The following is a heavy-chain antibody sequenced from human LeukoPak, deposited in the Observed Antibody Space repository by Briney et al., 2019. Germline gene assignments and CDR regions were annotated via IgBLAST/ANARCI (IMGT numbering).Heavy chain of an antibody. V-gene: IGHV3-15*01. CDR3: ATGGHYFGA. D-gene: IGHD3-10*01. J-gene: IGHJ4*01. CDR2: IKRKSEGGAT. Sequence: PGGSLRLSCAASGFTLSDAWMSWVRQSPGKGLEWIGRIKRKSEGGATEYAAPVKGRFTLSRDDSKNALFLQMNNLKTEDTAVYHCATGGHYFGARGHGTLVTVSA. CDR1: GFTLSDAW.